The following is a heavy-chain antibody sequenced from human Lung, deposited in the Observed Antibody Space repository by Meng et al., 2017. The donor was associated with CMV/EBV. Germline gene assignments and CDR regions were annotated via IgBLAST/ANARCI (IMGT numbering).Heavy chain of an antibody. CDR1: GGSFSSYY. J-gene: IGHJ6*01. Sequence: SXTXSLXCTISGGSFSSYYCSWIRQSPGKGLEWIGYVYYSGTTNYNPSFKSRIYISIDTSKNQFPLELSSVTAADTAVYYCARGNYYYGLDVWGQGTTVTVSS. CDR2: VYYSGTT. V-gene: IGHV4-59*01. CDR3: ARGNYYYGLDV.